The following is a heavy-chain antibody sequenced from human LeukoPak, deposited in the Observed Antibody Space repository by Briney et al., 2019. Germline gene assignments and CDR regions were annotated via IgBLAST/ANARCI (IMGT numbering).Heavy chain of an antibody. J-gene: IGHJ4*02. D-gene: IGHD2-2*01. V-gene: IGHV3-43D*04. CDR1: GFTFDDYA. CDR2: ISWDGGST. Sequence: PGGSLRLSCAASGFTFDDYAMHWVRHAPGKGLEWVSLISWDGGSTYYADSVKGRFTISRDNSKNSLYLQMNSLRAEDTALYYCAKDIGVVVPAAIGDYWGQGTLVTVSS. CDR3: AKDIGVVVPAAIGDY.